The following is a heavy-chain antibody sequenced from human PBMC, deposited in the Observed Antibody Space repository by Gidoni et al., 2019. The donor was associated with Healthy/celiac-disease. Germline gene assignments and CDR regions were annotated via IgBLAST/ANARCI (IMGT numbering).Heavy chain of an antibody. Sequence: EVQLVQSGAEVKKPGASLRLSRKGSGSGFPSYWISWVRQMPGKGLEWMGRIDPRDSYSNYCPSCQGHVTISADKSISTAYLQWSSLKASDTAMYYCARIGGYCSGGSCYMTPELDYWGQGTLVTVSS. CDR3: ARIGGYCSGGSCYMTPELDY. D-gene: IGHD2-15*01. J-gene: IGHJ4*02. CDR2: IDPRDSYS. CDR1: GSGFPSYW. V-gene: IGHV5-10-1*03.